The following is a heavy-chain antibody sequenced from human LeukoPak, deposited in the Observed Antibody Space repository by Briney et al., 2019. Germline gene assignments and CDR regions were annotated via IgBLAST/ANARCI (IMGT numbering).Heavy chain of an antibody. D-gene: IGHD6-13*01. CDR1: GGSFSGYY. Sequence: SETLSLTCAVYGGSFSGYYWSWIRQPPGKGLEWIGEINHSGSTNYNPSLKSRVTISVDRSKNQFSLKLSSVTAADTAVYYCARVGYSSSWIDYWGQGTLVTVSS. J-gene: IGHJ4*02. V-gene: IGHV4-34*01. CDR2: INHSGST. CDR3: ARVGYSSSWIDY.